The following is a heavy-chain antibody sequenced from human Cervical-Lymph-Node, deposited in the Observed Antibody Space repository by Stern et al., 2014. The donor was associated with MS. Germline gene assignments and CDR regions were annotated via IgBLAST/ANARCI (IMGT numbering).Heavy chain of an antibody. V-gene: IGHV3-66*02. CDR3: ASSVDY. D-gene: IGHD6-25*01. Sequence: EVQLVESGVGLVQPGGSLRLSCAVSGLTVSSNYMSWVRQAPGKGLEWVSVIYSGDTTYYADSVKGRFTISRDNYKNTLYLQMNSLRAEDTAFYYCASSVDYWGQGTLVTVSS. CDR1: GLTVSSNY. J-gene: IGHJ4*02. CDR2: IYSGDTT.